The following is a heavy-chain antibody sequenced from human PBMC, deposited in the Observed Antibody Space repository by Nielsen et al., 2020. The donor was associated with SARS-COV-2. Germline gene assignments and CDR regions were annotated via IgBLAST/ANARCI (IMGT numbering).Heavy chain of an antibody. J-gene: IGHJ4*02. V-gene: IGHV1-8*01. CDR3: ARFTLTTVITRGY. D-gene: IGHD4-23*01. CDR2: MNPNSGNT. Sequence: ASVKVSCKASGYTFTSYDINWVRQATGQGLEWMGWMNPNSGNTGYAQKFQGRVTMTRNTSISTAYMELNSLRSEDTAVYYCARFTLTTVITRGYWGQGTLVTVSS. CDR1: GYTFTSYD.